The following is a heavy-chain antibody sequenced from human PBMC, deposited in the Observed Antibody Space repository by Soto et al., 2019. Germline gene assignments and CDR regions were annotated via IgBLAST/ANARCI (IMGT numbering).Heavy chain of an antibody. D-gene: IGHD3-22*01. CDR2: ISYDGSNK. Sequence: ESGGGVVQPGRSLRLSCAASGFTFSSYGMHWVRQAPGKGLEWVAVISYDGSNKYYADSVKGRFTISRDNSKNTLYLQMNSLRAEDTAVYYCAKDRPPYDSRPVGPWGQGTLVTVSS. CDR1: GFTFSSYG. CDR3: AKDRPPYDSRPVGP. V-gene: IGHV3-30*18. J-gene: IGHJ5*02.